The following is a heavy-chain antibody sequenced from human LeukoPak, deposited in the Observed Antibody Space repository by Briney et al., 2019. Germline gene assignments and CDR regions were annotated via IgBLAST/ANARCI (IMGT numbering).Heavy chain of an antibody. J-gene: IGHJ6*03. D-gene: IGHD5-24*01. CDR2: ISYDEGDK. V-gene: IGHV3-30*04. CDR1: GFTFSTYA. Sequence: PGGSLRLSCAASGFTFSTYAMHWVRQAPGKGLEWVALISYDEGDKYYVDSVKGRFTISRDNSRNTLYLQMNSLRPEDTAVYYCARDRGRWLPTDYSYYYKDVWGKGTTVTVSS. CDR3: ARDRGRWLPTDYSYYYKDV.